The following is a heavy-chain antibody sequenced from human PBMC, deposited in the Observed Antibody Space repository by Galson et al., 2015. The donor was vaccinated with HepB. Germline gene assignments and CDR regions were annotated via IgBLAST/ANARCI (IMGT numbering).Heavy chain of an antibody. J-gene: IGHJ4*02. D-gene: IGHD6-19*01. CDR3: ARDYDRAIAVAGITGDFDY. CDR1: GFTFSSYG. V-gene: IGHV3-30*03. CDR2: ISYDGSNK. Sequence: SLRLSCAASGFTFSSYGMHWVRQAPGKGLEWVAVISYDGSNKYYADSVKGRFTISRDNSKNTLYLQMNSLRAEDTAVYYCARDYDRAIAVAGITGDFDYWGQGTLATVSS.